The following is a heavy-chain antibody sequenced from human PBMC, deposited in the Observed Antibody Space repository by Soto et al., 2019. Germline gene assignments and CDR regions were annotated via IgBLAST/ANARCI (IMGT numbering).Heavy chain of an antibody. CDR1: GFPFCGSG. Sequence: GGSLRLSCAASGFPFCGSGMHWVRQAPGKGLEWVAVTRHDGSNTYYADSVRGRFTISRDNSNKMLYLQMNSLRAEDTAVYYCARDGVGTTTYFGYFDYWGQGTLVTVSS. CDR3: ARDGVGTTTYFGYFDY. V-gene: IGHV3-33*01. CDR2: TRHDGSNT. D-gene: IGHD1-26*01. J-gene: IGHJ4*02.